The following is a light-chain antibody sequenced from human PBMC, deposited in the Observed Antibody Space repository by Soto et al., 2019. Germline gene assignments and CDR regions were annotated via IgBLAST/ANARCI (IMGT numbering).Light chain of an antibody. CDR3: SSYTSSNTWV. Sequence: QSALTQPASVSGSPGQSITISCTGTSSDVGDYNYVSWYQQHPGKAPKLMIYEVSNRPAGVSNRFSGSKSGNTASLTISGIQAEDEADYYCSSYTSSNTWVFGGGTKLTV. J-gene: IGLJ3*02. V-gene: IGLV2-14*01. CDR1: SSDVGDYNY. CDR2: EVS.